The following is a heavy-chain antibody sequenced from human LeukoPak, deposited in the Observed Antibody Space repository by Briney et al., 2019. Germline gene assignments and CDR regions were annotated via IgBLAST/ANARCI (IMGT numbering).Heavy chain of an antibody. CDR3: ARGRTPLGYCSSTSCFPQPSGWFDP. CDR1: GGTFSSYA. J-gene: IGHJ5*02. CDR2: IIPIFGTA. V-gene: IGHV1-69*01. Sequence: GSSVKVSCKASGGTFSSYAISWVRQAPGQGLEWMGGIIPIFGTANYAQKFQGRVTITADESTSTAYMELSSLRSEDTAVYYCARGRTPLGYCSSTSCFPQPSGWFDPWGQGTLVTVSS. D-gene: IGHD2-2*01.